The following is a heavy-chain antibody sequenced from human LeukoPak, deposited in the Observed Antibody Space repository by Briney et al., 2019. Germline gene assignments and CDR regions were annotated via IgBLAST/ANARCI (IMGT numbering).Heavy chain of an antibody. Sequence: GGSLRLSCAASGYTFSTYAMNWVRQAPGKGLEWVSAIGGSGDNTYYADSVKGRFTISRDNSKNTVYLQMNSLRVEDTAVYYCAKDQSDKGSYAAFDYWGQGTLVTVSS. D-gene: IGHD3-10*01. CDR3: AKDQSDKGSYAAFDY. CDR1: GYTFSTYA. CDR2: IGGSGDNT. V-gene: IGHV3-23*01. J-gene: IGHJ4*02.